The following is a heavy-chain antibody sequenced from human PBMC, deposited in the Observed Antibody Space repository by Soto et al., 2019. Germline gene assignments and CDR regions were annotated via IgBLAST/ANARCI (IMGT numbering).Heavy chain of an antibody. V-gene: IGHV1-18*01. Sequence: ASVKVSCKASGYTFTSYGISWVRQAPGQGLEWMGWISAYNGNTNYAQKLQGRVTMTTDTSTSTAYMELRSLRSDDTAVYYCARGLPNYDSSGYYLSSNAFDIWGQGTMVTVSS. CDR2: ISAYNGNT. CDR3: ARGLPNYDSSGYYLSSNAFDI. D-gene: IGHD3-22*01. CDR1: GYTFTSYG. J-gene: IGHJ3*02.